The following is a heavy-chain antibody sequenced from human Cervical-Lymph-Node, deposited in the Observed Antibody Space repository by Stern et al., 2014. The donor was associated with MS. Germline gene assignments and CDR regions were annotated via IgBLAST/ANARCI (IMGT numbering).Heavy chain of an antibody. V-gene: IGHV1-2*06. CDR1: GYTFTGSF. D-gene: IGHD3-3*01. CDR3: ARGPKFGAFDI. J-gene: IGHJ3*02. CDR2: INPKSGGT. Sequence: VQLVQSGAAVKKPGASVKVSCKTSGYTFTGSFMYWVRQAPGQGIEWMGRINPKSGGTDYAEKFEGRLTLTRDTSISTAYMEVSRLTSDDTAVYYCARGPKFGAFDIWGQGTMVTISA.